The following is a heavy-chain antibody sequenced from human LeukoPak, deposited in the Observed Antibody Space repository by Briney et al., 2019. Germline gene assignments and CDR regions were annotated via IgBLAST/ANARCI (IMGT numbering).Heavy chain of an antibody. CDR3: AGSGWSFDAFDF. J-gene: IGHJ3*01. D-gene: IGHD6-19*01. V-gene: IGHV4-4*07. CDR1: GDSISNYY. CDR2: IYTSGST. Sequence: SETLSLTCTVSGDSISNYYWSWIRQPAGKGLEWIGRIYTSGSTNYNPSLKSRVTMSVDTSKNQFSLKLSSVTAADTAVYFCAGSGWSFDAFDFWGQGTMVTVSS.